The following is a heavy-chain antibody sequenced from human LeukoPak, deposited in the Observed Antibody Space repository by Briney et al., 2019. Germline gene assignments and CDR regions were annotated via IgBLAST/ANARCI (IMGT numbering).Heavy chain of an antibody. J-gene: IGHJ4*02. V-gene: IGHV3-21*01. CDR3: ARAPRAYCGGDCYSYYFDY. CDR2: ISSSSSYI. D-gene: IGHD2-21*02. CDR1: GFTFTTYS. Sequence: GSLRLSCAASGFTFTTYSMNWVRQAPGKGLEWVSSISSSSSYIYYADSVKGRFTISRDNAKNSLYLQMNSLRAEDTAVYYCARAPRAYCGGDCYSYYFDYWGQGTLVTVSS.